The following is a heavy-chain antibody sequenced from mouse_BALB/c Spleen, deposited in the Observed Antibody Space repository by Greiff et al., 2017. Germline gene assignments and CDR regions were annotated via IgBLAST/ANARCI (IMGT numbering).Heavy chain of an antibody. CDR2: ISYDGSN. D-gene: IGHD2-10*01. CDR1: GYSITSGYY. J-gene: IGHJ4*01. V-gene: IGHV3-6*02. CDR3: ARGPTGAMDY. Sequence: ESGPGLVKPSQSLSLTCSVTGYSITSGYYWNWIRQFPGNKLEWMGYISYDGSNNYNPSLKNRISITRDTSKNQFFLKLNSVTTEDTATYYCARGPTGAMDYWGQGTSVTVSS.